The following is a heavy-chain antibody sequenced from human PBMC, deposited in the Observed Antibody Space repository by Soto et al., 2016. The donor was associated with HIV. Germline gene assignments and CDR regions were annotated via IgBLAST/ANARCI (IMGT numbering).Heavy chain of an antibody. CDR3: ARGRRHXDNISCTGWPGRTS. Sequence: QVQLQQWGAGLLKPSETLSLTCAVYGESLTNHYWTWIRQPPGETLEWVGEISHSGKTKYNPSLKSRVTISIDTSKKQFSLMLKSVTAADTAIYFCARGRRHXDNISCTGWPGRTSGGQGTLGPPSP. V-gene: IGHV4-34*02. J-gene: IGHJ4*02. CDR2: ISHSGKT. D-gene: IGHD2-8*02. CDR1: GESLTNHY.